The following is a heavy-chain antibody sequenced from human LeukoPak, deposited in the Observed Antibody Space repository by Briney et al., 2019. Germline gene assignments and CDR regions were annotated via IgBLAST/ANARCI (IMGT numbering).Heavy chain of an antibody. CDR2: IKEDGAEK. J-gene: IGHJ6*02. V-gene: IGHV3-7*01. CDR1: GFTFSSYW. Sequence: GGSLRLSCAVSGFTFSSYWMSWVRQAPGKGLEWVANIKEDGAEKYYVDSVKGRFTISRDKTKNSLFLQMNSLRAEDTAVYYCARGSDLYYYDSSGQADVWGQGTTVTVSS. D-gene: IGHD3-22*01. CDR3: ARGSDLYYYDSSGQADV.